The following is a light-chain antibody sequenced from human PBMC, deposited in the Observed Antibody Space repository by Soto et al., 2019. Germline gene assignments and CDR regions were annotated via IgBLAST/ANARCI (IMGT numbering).Light chain of an antibody. Sequence: DIVMTQTPLSSPVTLGQPASISCRSSQSLVHSNGNTYLSWLQQRPGQPPSLLISEISKRFSRVPDRFSGSGAGTDFTLKISRVEAEDVGDYYSMQSTQSPYNFGQGTKLEIK. V-gene: IGKV2-24*01. CDR2: EIS. J-gene: IGKJ2*01. CDR1: QSLVHSNGNTY. CDR3: MQSTQSPYN.